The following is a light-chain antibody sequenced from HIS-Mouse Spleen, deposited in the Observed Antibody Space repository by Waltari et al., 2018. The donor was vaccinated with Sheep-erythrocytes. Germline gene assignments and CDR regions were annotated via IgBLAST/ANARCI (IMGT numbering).Light chain of an antibody. V-gene: IGLV3-1*01. CDR1: ALPKKY. CDR2: QDS. Sequence: SYELTQPPSVSVSPGQTARITCSGDALPKKYAYWYQQKSGQAPVLVIHQDSKRPPGIPERFSGSNSGNTATLTISGTQAMDEADYYCQAWDSSTAVFGGGTKLTVL. J-gene: IGLJ2*01. CDR3: QAWDSSTAV.